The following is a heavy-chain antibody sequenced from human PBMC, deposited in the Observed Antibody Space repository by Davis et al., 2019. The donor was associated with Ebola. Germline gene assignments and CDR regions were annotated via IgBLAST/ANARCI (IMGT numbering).Heavy chain of an antibody. CDR1: GGSISSYY. CDR2: IYYSGST. J-gene: IGHJ4*02. D-gene: IGHD2-8*01. V-gene: IGHV4-59*08. Sequence: PSETLSLTCTVSGGSISSYYWSWIRQPPGKGLEWIGYIYYSGSTNYNPSLKSRVTISVDTSKNQFSLKLSSVTAADTAVYYCARHWRYCTNGVCYTGFDYWGQGTLVTVSS. CDR3: ARHWRYCTNGVCYTGFDY.